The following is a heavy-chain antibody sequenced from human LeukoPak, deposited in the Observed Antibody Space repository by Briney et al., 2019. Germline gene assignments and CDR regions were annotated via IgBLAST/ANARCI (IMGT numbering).Heavy chain of an antibody. CDR2: ISGSGGST. CDR3: AKDYYDSSGYYYGNYYYYMDV. CDR1: GFTFSSYA. J-gene: IGHJ6*03. D-gene: IGHD3-22*01. Sequence: PGGSLRLSCAASGFTFSSYAMSWVRQAPGKGLEWVSAISGSGGSTYYADSVKGRFTISRDNSKNTLYLQMNSLRAEDTAVYYCAKDYYDSSGYYYGNYYYYMDVWGKGTTVTVSS. V-gene: IGHV3-23*01.